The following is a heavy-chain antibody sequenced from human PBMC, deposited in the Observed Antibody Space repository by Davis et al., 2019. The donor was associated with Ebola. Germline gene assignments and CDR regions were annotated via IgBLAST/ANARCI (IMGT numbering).Heavy chain of an antibody. Sequence: GESLKISCAASGFTFSSYSMNWVRRAPGKGLEWVSYISSSSSTIYYADSVKGRFTISRDNAKNSLYLQMNSLRAEDTAVYYCASPHNYDATGYYRSFYFDSWGQGTLVSVSS. CDR2: ISSSSSTI. D-gene: IGHD3-22*01. J-gene: IGHJ4*02. V-gene: IGHV3-48*04. CDR3: ASPHNYDATGYYRSFYFDS. CDR1: GFTFSSYS.